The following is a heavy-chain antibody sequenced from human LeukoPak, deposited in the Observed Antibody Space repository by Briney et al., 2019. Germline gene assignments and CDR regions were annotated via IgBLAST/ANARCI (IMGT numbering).Heavy chain of an antibody. CDR3: VRGRFCSNGGCYGDY. J-gene: IGHJ4*02. Sequence: GRSLTPSCAASALTLSTYWTHSVRQHPGKWLVWVSRINSDGRSTSYADSVKGRFTISRDNAKNTVYLQMNSLRAEDTAVYYCVRGRFCSNGGCYGDYWGQGTLVTVSS. CDR1: ALTLSTYW. D-gene: IGHD2-15*01. V-gene: IGHV3-74*01. CDR2: INSDGRST.